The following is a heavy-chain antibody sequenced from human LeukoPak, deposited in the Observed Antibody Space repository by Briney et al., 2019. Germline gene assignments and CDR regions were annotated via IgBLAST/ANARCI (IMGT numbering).Heavy chain of an antibody. CDR3: ARVYYSSSYDYWYFDL. CDR2: IYYSGST. D-gene: IGHD6-13*01. Sequence: SETLSLTCTVSGGYIRSYYWSWIRQPPGKGLEWIGYIYYSGSTNYNPSLKSRATISVDTSKKQLSLKLSSVTAADTAVYYCARVYYSSSYDYWYFDLWGRGTLVTVSS. V-gene: IGHV4-59*01. CDR1: GGYIRSYY. J-gene: IGHJ2*01.